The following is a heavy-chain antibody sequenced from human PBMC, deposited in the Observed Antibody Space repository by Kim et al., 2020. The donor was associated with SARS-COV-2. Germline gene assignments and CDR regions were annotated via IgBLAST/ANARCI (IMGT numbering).Heavy chain of an antibody. J-gene: IGHJ5*02. D-gene: IGHD2-15*01. CDR3: ARDMGYCSGGSCYLRWFDP. CDR1: GYTFTSYG. Sequence: ASVKVSCKASGYTFTSYGISWVRQAPGQGLEWMGWISAYNGNTNYAQKLQGRVTMTTDTSTSTAYMELRSLRSDDTAVYYCARDMGYCSGGSCYLRWFDPWGQGTLVTVSS. CDR2: ISAYNGNT. V-gene: IGHV1-18*01.